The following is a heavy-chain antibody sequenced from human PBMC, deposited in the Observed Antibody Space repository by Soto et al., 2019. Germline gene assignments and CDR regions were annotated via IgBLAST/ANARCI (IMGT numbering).Heavy chain of an antibody. J-gene: IGHJ6*02. Sequence: PGGSLRLSCTGSGFTFGDFGMSWFRQAPGKGLEWLSFIRSKGYGGTTESAASVRGRFITSRDDSKSIAYLQMNSLKTEDTAVYYCASLTSWSQEYYYGMDVWGQGTTGTAP. D-gene: IGHD2-2*01. CDR2: IRSKGYGGTT. CDR3: ASLTSWSQEYYYGMDV. V-gene: IGHV3-49*03. CDR1: GFTFGDFG.